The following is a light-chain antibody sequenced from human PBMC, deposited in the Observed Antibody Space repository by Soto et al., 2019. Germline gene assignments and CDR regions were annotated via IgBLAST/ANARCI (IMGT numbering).Light chain of an antibody. CDR2: GVS. CDR1: SSDVGRYNY. Sequence: QSVLTQPASVSGSPGQSITISCTGSSSDVGRYNYVSWYQQYPGKAPKLMIYGVSYRPSGVSNRFSGSKSGNTASLTISGLQAEDEADYYCNSYAGSSYVFGTGTQLTVL. J-gene: IGLJ1*01. V-gene: IGLV2-14*01. CDR3: NSYAGSSYV.